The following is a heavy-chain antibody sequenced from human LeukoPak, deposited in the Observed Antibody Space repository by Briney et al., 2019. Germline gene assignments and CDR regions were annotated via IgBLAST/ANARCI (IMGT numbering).Heavy chain of an antibody. D-gene: IGHD1-14*01. J-gene: IGHJ4*02. CDR1: GFTLSNYD. CDR2: ISDRGGRT. CDR3: AKNQYYNPEG. Sequence: GVSLRLSCAASGFTLSNYDMMWVRQAPGKGLAWGSAISDRGGRTYYADYVKGRFTISRDTPNNTVYMQMSSLRAEDTAVYYCAKNQYYNPEGWGQGTLVTVSS. V-gene: IGHV3-23*01.